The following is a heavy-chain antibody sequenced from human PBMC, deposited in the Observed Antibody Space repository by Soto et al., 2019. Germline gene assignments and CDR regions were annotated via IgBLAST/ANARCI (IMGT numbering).Heavy chain of an antibody. CDR3: AKGTISLGRAFDI. CDR2: ISGSGAGT. CDR1: GFTFGNYA. J-gene: IGHJ3*02. V-gene: IGHV3-23*01. D-gene: IGHD5-12*01. Sequence: EVQLLESGGGLVQPGGSLRLSCAASGFTFGNYAINWVRQAPGKGLEWVSTISGSGAGTNYADSVKGRFTISRDNSKNTLYLQMNSLRAEDTAVYYCAKGTISLGRAFDIWGQGTMVIVSS.